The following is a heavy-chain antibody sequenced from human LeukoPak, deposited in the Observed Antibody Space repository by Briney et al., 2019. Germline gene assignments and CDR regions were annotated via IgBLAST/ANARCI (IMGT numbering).Heavy chain of an antibody. D-gene: IGHD2-15*01. CDR1: GGSFSGSY. J-gene: IGHJ4*02. CDR3: ARGFDIAPYIDY. V-gene: IGHV4-34*01. CDR2: INHSGST. Sequence: SETLSLTCAVYGGSFSGSYWGWISQPPGKGLEWIGEINHSGSTNYNPSLKSRVTISVDTSKNQFSLKLSSVTAADTAVYYCARGFDIAPYIDYWGQGTLVTVSS.